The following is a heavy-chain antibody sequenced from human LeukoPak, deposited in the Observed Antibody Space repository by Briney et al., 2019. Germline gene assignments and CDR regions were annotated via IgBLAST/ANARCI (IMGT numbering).Heavy chain of an antibody. D-gene: IGHD3-3*01. CDR3: ARMPDDYWSGYSRPFDY. CDR2: IYYSGST. CDR1: GGSISSRGYY. J-gene: IGHJ4*02. V-gene: IGHV4-39*07. Sequence: SETLSLTCTVSGGSISSRGYYRGWIRQPPGKGLEWIGNIYYSGSTYYNPSLRSRVTISEDTSKNQFSLKLSSVTAADTAVYYCARMPDDYWSGYSRPFDYWGQGTLVTVSS.